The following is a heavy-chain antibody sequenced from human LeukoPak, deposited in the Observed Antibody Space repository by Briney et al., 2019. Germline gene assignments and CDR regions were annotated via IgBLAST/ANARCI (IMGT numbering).Heavy chain of an antibody. V-gene: IGHV4-4*07. CDR3: ARDLSGSLYFDY. Sequence: PSETLSLTCTVSGASISSYYCNWIRQTAGRGLEWIGRLYISGSTDYNPSLKSRVTISVDRSTNQFSLNLRSVTAADTAVYFCARDLSGSLYFDYWGQGVLVTVSS. J-gene: IGHJ4*02. CDR1: GASISSYY. D-gene: IGHD3-10*01. CDR2: LYISGST.